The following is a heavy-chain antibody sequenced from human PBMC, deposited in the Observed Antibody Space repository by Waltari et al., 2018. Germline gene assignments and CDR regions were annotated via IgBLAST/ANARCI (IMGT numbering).Heavy chain of an antibody. Sequence: QVQLQQWGAGLLKPSETLSLTCAVYGGSFSGYYWSWIRQPPGKGLEWIGEINHSGSTNYNPSPKSRVTISVDTSKNQFSLKLSSVTAADTAVYYCARAWGVRGVIGRRRGGQTDYWGQGTLVTVSS. J-gene: IGHJ4*02. D-gene: IGHD3-10*01. CDR2: INHSGST. CDR1: GGSFSGYY. CDR3: ARAWGVRGVIGRRRGGQTDY. V-gene: IGHV4-34*01.